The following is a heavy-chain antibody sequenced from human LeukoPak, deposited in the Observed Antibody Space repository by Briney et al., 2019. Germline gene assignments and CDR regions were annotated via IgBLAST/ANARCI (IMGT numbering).Heavy chain of an antibody. V-gene: IGHV3-49*04. CDR2: IRSKAYGGTT. CDR1: GFTFGDYA. CDR3: TREGAGQDIVVVPAAIWEGYYYYYYMDV. D-gene: IGHD2-2*01. Sequence: GGSLRLSCTASGFTFGDYAMSWVRQAPGKGLEWVGFIRSKAYGGTTEYAASVKGRFTISRDDSKSIAYLQMNSLKTEDTAVYYCTREGAGQDIVVVPAAIWEGYYYYYYMDVWGKGTTVTVSS. J-gene: IGHJ6*03.